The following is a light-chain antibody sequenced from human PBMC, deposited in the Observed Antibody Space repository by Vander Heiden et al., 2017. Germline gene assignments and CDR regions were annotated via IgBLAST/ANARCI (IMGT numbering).Light chain of an antibody. CDR3: QSFDDSSLWV. CDR1: SGSIASNY. CDR2: EDN. V-gene: IGLV6-57*01. Sequence: QPHSVSESPEKTVTISCTRTSGSIASNYVQWYQQRPGSSPTTVIYEDNQRPSGVPDRFSGSVDSSSNSASLTISGLKPEDEADYYCQSFDDSSLWVFGGGTKLTVL. J-gene: IGLJ3*02.